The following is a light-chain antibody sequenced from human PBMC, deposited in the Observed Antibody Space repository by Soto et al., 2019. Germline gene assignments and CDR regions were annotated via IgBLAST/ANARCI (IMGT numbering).Light chain of an antibody. CDR2: DVS. CDR1: SSDVGGYNY. CDR3: SSYTSSSTQV. Sequence: SALTQPASVSGSPGQSITISCTGTSSDVGGYNYVSWYQQHPGKATKLMIYDVSNRPSGISNRFSASKSGNTASLTFFGFQAEDEADYLCSSYTSSSTQVFGTGTKVTVL. V-gene: IGLV2-14*01. J-gene: IGLJ1*01.